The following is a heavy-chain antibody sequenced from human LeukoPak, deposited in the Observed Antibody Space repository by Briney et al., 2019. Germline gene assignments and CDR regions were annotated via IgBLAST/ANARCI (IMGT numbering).Heavy chain of an antibody. CDR3: AKSRTPFDY. CDR1: GLTFSRYA. CDR2: TIGSGSTT. D-gene: IGHD2-15*01. J-gene: IGHJ4*02. V-gene: IGHV3-23*01. Sequence: GGSLRLSCAASGLTFSRYAVSWVRQAPGKGLEWVSNTIGSGSTTYYADSVKGRFTISRDNSKNTLYLLMNSLRAEDTAVYYCAKSRTPFDYWGQGTPVTVSS.